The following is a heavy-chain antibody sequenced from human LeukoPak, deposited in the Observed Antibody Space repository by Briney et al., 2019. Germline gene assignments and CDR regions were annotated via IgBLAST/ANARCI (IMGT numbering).Heavy chain of an antibody. CDR3: ARGMFDNSGHYYYFYYALDV. CDR1: GYTFIGYY. J-gene: IGHJ6*02. V-gene: IGHV1-2*02. Sequence: GASVKVSCKASGYTFIGYYIHWLRQAPGQRLEWMGWINPNNGDTKDAQKFQDRVTMTRDTSSSIAYMELRGLRSEDTAVYFCARGMFDNSGHYYYFYYALDVWGQGTTVTVSS. CDR2: INPNNGDT. D-gene: IGHD3-22*01.